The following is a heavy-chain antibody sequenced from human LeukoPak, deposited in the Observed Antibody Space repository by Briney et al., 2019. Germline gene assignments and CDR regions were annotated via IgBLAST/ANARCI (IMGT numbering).Heavy chain of an antibody. J-gene: IGHJ5*02. V-gene: IGHV1-2*02. Sequence: ASVKVSCKASGYTFTGYYMHWVRQAPGQGLEWMGWINPNSGGTNYAQKFQGRVTMTRDTSISTAYMELSRLRSDDTAVYYCARPYGSGSYYSRNWFDPWGQGTLVTVSS. CDR2: INPNSGGT. CDR1: GYTFTGYY. D-gene: IGHD3-10*01. CDR3: ARPYGSGSYYSRNWFDP.